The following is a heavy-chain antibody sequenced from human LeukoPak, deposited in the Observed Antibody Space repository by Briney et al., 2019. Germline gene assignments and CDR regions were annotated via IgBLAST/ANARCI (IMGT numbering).Heavy chain of an antibody. CDR3: VSSSGYYYVADY. J-gene: IGHJ4*02. V-gene: IGHV1-2*06. CDR1: GYTFTGYY. Sequence: ASVKVSCKASGYTFTGYYMHWVRQAPGQGLEWMGRLNPNSGGTNYAQKFQGRVTMTRDTSISTACMELSRLRSDDTAVYYCVSSSGYYYVADYWGQGTLVTVSS. CDR2: LNPNSGGT. D-gene: IGHD3-22*01.